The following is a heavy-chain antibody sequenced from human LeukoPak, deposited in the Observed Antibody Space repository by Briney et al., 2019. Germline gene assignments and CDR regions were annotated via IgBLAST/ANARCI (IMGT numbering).Heavy chain of an antibody. V-gene: IGHV4-59*11. J-gene: IGHJ5*02. CDR3: AREPSSGWRFGWFDP. D-gene: IGHD6-19*01. Sequence: SETLSLTCAVSGGSISSHYWSWIRQPPGKGLEWIGYIYYSGSTNYNPSLKSRVTISVDTSKNQFSLKLSSVTAADTAVYYCAREPSSGWRFGWFDPWGQGTLVTASS. CDR1: GGSISSHY. CDR2: IYYSGST.